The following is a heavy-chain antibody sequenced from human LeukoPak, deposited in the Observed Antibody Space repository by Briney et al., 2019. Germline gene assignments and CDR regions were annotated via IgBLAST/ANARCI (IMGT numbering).Heavy chain of an antibody. CDR1: GFAFSSYA. Sequence: PGGSLRLSCAASGFAFSSYAMSWVRQAPGKGLEWVSGISWNSGSIGFADSVKGRFTISRDNAKNSLYLQMNSLRAEDTALDYCAKDIRYDSSGTFDYWGQGTLVTVSS. CDR3: AKDIRYDSSGTFDY. J-gene: IGHJ4*02. V-gene: IGHV3-9*01. D-gene: IGHD3-22*01. CDR2: ISWNSGSI.